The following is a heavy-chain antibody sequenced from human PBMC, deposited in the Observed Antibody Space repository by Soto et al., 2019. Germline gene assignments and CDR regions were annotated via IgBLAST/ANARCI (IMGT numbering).Heavy chain of an antibody. Sequence: GGSLRLSCAASGFTFSSYGMHWVRQAPGKGLEWVAVIWYDGSNKYYADSVKGRFTISRDNSKNTLYLQMNSLRAEDTAVYYCARSYAKGNYFDYWGQGTLVTVSS. CDR1: GFTFSSYG. CDR3: ARSYAKGNYFDY. J-gene: IGHJ4*02. V-gene: IGHV3-33*01. D-gene: IGHD2-8*01. CDR2: IWYDGSNK.